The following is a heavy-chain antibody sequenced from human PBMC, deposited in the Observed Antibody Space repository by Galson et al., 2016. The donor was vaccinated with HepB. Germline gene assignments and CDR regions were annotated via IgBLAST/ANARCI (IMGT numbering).Heavy chain of an antibody. CDR1: GFTFSSYS. V-gene: IGHV3-21*01. D-gene: IGHD1-1*01. CDR2: ISSSSTYI. Sequence: SLRLSCAASGFTFSSYSMNWVRQAPGKGLERVSFISSSSTYIYYAASVRGRFTISRDNAKNSLYLQMNSLRAEDMAVYYCARLVENLNEAGRFDSWGQGTLVTVSS. CDR3: ARLVENLNEAGRFDS. J-gene: IGHJ4*02.